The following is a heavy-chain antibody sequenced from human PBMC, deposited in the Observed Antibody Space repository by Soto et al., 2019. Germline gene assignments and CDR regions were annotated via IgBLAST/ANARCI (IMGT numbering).Heavy chain of an antibody. J-gene: IGHJ5*02. D-gene: IGHD3-3*01. CDR2: IIPIFGTA. V-gene: IGHV1-69*06. CDR1: GGTFSSYA. Sequence: ASVKVSCKASGGTFSSYAISWVRQAPGQGLEWMGGIIPIFGTANYAQKFQGRVTITADKSTSTAYMELSSLRSEDTAVYYCARHREYYDFWSVYHPRVWFDPWGQGTLVTVSS. CDR3: ARHREYYDFWSVYHPRVWFDP.